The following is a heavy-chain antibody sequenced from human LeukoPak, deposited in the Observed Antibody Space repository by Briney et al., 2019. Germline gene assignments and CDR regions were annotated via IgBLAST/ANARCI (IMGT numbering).Heavy chain of an antibody. J-gene: IGHJ4*02. D-gene: IGHD6-19*01. CDR2: ISSSSSYI. V-gene: IGHV3-21*01. CDR1: GFTFSSYS. CDR3: ARGLGYSSGWYGGGY. Sequence: GGSLRLSCAASGFTFSSYSMNWVRQAPGKGLEWVSSISSSSSYIYYAGSVKGRFTISRDNAKNSLYLQMNSLRAEDTAVYYCARGLGYSSGWYGGGYWGQGTLVTVSS.